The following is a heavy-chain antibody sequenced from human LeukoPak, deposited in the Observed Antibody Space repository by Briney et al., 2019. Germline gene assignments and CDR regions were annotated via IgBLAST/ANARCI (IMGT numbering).Heavy chain of an antibody. Sequence: GASVKVSCKASGYTFTSYAMHWVRQAPGQGLEWMGRIIPILGIANYAQKFQGRVTITADKSTSTAYMELSSLRSEDTAVYYCADSSGYYTEPGNAFDIWGQGTMVTVSS. CDR2: IIPILGIA. CDR3: ADSSGYYTEPGNAFDI. J-gene: IGHJ3*02. V-gene: IGHV1-69*04. D-gene: IGHD3-22*01. CDR1: GYTFTSYA.